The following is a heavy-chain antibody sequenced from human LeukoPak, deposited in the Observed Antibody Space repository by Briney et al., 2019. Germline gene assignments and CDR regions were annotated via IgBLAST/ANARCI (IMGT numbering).Heavy chain of an antibody. CDR3: TTATVTNFDYFDY. V-gene: IGHV3-15*01. Sequence: GGSLRLSCAASGFTFSNAWMSWVRQAPGKGLEWVGRIKSKTDGGTTDYAAPVKGRFTISRDDSKNTLYLQMNSLKTEDTAVYYCTTATVTNFDYFDYWGQGTLVTVSS. D-gene: IGHD4-17*01. CDR1: GFTFSNAW. CDR2: IKSKTDGGTT. J-gene: IGHJ4*02.